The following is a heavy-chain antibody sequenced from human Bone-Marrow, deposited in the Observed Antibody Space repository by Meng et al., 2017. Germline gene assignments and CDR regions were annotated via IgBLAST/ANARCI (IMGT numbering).Heavy chain of an antibody. Sequence: SSVQVSCMAFGGTLGSYAMNWVRQAPGQGLEWMGGVIPMFGTPNYPLNFQGRVSINADEVTRTTYLAVRSQGPEGTAVYYCATGYNSGWSRGFDPWGQGTLVTVSS. CDR3: ATGYNSGWSRGFDP. D-gene: IGHD6-19*01. J-gene: IGHJ5*02. CDR1: GGTLGSYA. CDR2: VIPMFGTP. V-gene: IGHV1-69*13.